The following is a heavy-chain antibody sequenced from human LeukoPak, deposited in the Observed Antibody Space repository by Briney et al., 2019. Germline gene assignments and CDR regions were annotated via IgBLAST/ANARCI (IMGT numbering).Heavy chain of an antibody. CDR1: GFTFSIAW. CDR2: IKRKTDGGTT. D-gene: IGHD3-16*02. CDR3: TTGLST. V-gene: IGHV3-15*01. Sequence: GGSLRLSCAASGFTFSIAWMSWVRQAPGKGLEWVGRIKRKTDGGTTEYCTPVKGRFTISRDDSKNTVFLQMNSLKTEDTAVYYCTTGLSTWGQGTLVTVSS. J-gene: IGHJ5*02.